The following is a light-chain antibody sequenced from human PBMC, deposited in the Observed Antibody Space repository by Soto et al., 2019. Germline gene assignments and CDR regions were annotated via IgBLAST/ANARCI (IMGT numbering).Light chain of an antibody. J-gene: IGKJ1*01. Sequence: AIQMTQSPSSLSASVGDRVTITCRASQAIRAELGWYQQKPGEAPKLLVYGTSTLQTGVPSRFSGSGSGADFTLTISSLQPEDFATYYCLQDYDFPRTFGQGTKVDIK. V-gene: IGKV1-6*01. CDR2: GTS. CDR1: QAIRAE. CDR3: LQDYDFPRT.